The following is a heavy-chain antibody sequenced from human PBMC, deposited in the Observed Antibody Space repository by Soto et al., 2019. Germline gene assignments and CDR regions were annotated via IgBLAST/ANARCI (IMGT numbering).Heavy chain of an antibody. CDR1: GFTFSSYG. V-gene: IGHV3-30*18. D-gene: IGHD3-22*01. CDR2: ISYDGSNK. CDR3: AKDVRVDYDDSSCSGLDYFDY. Sequence: QVQLVESGGGVVQPGRSLRLSCAASGFTFSSYGMHWVRQAPGKGLEWVAVISYDGSNKYYADSVKGRFTISRDNSKNTLYLQMSSLRAEDTAVYYCAKDVRVDYDDSSCSGLDYFDYWGQGSLVSVCS. J-gene: IGHJ4*02.